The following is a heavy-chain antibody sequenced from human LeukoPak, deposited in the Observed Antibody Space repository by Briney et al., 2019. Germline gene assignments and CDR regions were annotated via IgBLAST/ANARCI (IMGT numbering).Heavy chain of an antibody. Sequence: ASVKVSCKASGYTFTSYGIGWVRQAPGQGLEWMGWISAYNGNTNYAQKLQGRVTMTTDTSTSTAYMELRSLRSDDTAVYYCARVITIFGVVTRAMDVWGQGTTVTVSS. V-gene: IGHV1-18*01. D-gene: IGHD3-3*01. CDR3: ARVITIFGVVTRAMDV. CDR1: GYTFTSYG. J-gene: IGHJ6*02. CDR2: ISAYNGNT.